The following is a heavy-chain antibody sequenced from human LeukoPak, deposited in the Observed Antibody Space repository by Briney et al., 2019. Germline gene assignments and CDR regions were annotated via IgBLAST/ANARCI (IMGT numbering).Heavy chain of an antibody. CDR2: IYYSGST. J-gene: IGHJ4*02. CDR3: ARHPLRGGFDY. Sequence: PSETLSLTCTVSGGSISSYYWSWIRQPPGKGLEWIGYIYYSGSTNYNPSLKSRVTISVDTSKNQFSLKLNSVTAADTAVYFCARHPLRGGFDYWAREPWSPSPQ. CDR1: GGSISSYY. V-gene: IGHV4-59*08.